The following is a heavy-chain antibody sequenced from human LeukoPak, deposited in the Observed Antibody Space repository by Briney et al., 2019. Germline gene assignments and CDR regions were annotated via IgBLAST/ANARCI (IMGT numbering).Heavy chain of an antibody. CDR2: IIPILGIA. V-gene: IGHV1-69*04. CDR1: GGTFSGYA. CDR3: ASRFIAVAGNQYFQH. Sequence: SVKVSCKASGGTFSGYAISWVRQAPGQGLEWMGRIIPILGIANYAQKFQGRVTITADKSTSTAYMELSSLRSEDTAVYYCASRFIAVAGNQYFQHWGQGTLVAVSS. J-gene: IGHJ1*01. D-gene: IGHD6-19*01.